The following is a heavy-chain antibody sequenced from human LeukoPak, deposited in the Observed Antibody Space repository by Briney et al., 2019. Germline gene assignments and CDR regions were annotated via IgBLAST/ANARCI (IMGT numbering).Heavy chain of an antibody. CDR2: INPNSGGT. CDR3: ARDVKDCGGDCYSGPLDY. Sequence: ASVKVSCKASGYTFTGYYMHWVRQAPGQGLEWMGWINPNSGGTNYAQKFQGRVTMTRDTSISTAYMELSRLSSDDTAVYYCARDVKDCGGDCYSGPLDYWGQGTLVTVSS. J-gene: IGHJ4*02. CDR1: GYTFTGYY. V-gene: IGHV1-2*02. D-gene: IGHD2-21*02.